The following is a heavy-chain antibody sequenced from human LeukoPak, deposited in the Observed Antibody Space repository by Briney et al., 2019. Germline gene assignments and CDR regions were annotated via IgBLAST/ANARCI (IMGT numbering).Heavy chain of an antibody. CDR1: GFTFSSYS. J-gene: IGHJ4*02. CDR3: ARDGGGDGVNDY. D-gene: IGHD3-16*01. Sequence: GGSLRLSCAASGFTFSSYSMNWVRQAPEKGLEWVSSISSSSSYIYYADSVKGRFTISRDNAKNSLYLQMNSLRAEDTAVYYCARDGGGDGVNDYWGQGTLVTVSS. CDR2: ISSSSSYI. V-gene: IGHV3-21*01.